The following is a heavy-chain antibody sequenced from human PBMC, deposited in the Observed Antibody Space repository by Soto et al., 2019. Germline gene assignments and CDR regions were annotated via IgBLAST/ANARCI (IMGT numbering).Heavy chain of an antibody. D-gene: IGHD2-21*02. J-gene: IGHJ5*02. CDR3: ARDFRASGVVTAIDWSVP. CDR2: IYYSGST. CDR1: GGSISSGGYY. Sequence: ILSLTCSVSGGSISSGGYYWSWIRQHPGEGLEWIGYIYYSGSTYYNPSLKSRVTISVDTSKNQFSLKLSSVTAADTAVYYCARDFRASGVVTAIDWSVPWGQRTLVTVSS. V-gene: IGHV4-31*03.